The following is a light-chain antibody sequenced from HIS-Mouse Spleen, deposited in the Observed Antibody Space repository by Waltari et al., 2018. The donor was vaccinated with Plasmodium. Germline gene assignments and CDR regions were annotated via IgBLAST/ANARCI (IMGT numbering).Light chain of an antibody. CDR2: GAS. J-gene: IGKJ2*01. CDR3: QQYGSSPYT. Sequence: EIVLTQSPCTLSLSPGERATLSCRANQSVSSSYLAWDQQKPGQAPRLLIYGASSRATGIPDRFSGSGSGTDFTLTISRLEPEDFAVYYWQQYGSSPYTFGQGTKLEIK. CDR1: QSVSSSY. V-gene: IGKV3-20*01.